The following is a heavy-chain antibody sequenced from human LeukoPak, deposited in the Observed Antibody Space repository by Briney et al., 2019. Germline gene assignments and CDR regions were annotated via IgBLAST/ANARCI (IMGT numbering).Heavy chain of an antibody. J-gene: IGHJ6*03. V-gene: IGHV3-23*01. CDR2: ISGSGGST. D-gene: IGHD3-3*01. Sequence: PGGSLRLSCAASGFTFSSYAMSWVRQAPGKGLEWVSAISGSGGSTYYADSVKGRFTISRDNSKNPLYLQMNSLRAEDTAVYYCAKSVPYDFWSGNGYYMDVWGKGTTVPVSS. CDR3: AKSVPYDFWSGNGYYMDV. CDR1: GFTFSSYA.